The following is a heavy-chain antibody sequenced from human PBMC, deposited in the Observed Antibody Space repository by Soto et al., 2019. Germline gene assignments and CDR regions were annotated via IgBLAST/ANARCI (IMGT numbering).Heavy chain of an antibody. J-gene: IGHJ4*02. CDR3: ARLTYYYDSSGYYYVEYYFDY. V-gene: IGHV4-30-2*01. CDR2: IYHSGST. Sequence: QLQLQESGSGLVKPSQTLSLTCAVSGGSISSGGYSWSWIRQPPGKGLEWIGYIYHSGSTYYNPSLKSRVTISVDRSKNQFSLKLSSVTAADTAVYYCARLTYYYDSSGYYYVEYYFDYWGQGTLVTVSS. D-gene: IGHD3-22*01. CDR1: GGSISSGGYS.